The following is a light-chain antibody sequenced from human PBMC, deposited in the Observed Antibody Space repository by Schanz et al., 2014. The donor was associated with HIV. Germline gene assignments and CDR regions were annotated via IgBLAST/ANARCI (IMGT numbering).Light chain of an antibody. Sequence: DIQMTQSPSILSASVGDRITITCRASQSISEWLAWYQQKPGQAPNLLISEASTLESGVPSRFSGTGSGTEFTLTISSLQPEDFATYYCQQSYSTPLTFGGGTKVEIK. CDR2: EAS. J-gene: IGKJ4*01. V-gene: IGKV1-5*03. CDR1: QSISEW. CDR3: QQSYSTPLT.